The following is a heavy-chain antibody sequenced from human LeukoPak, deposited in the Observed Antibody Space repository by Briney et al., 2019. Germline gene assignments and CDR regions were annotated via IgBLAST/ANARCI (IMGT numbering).Heavy chain of an antibody. D-gene: IGHD6-13*01. CDR1: GGSISSYY. CDR2: IYYSGST. CDR3: ARHRVAAAILDP. V-gene: IGHV4-59*08. Sequence: PSETLSLTCTVSGGSISSYYWSWIRQPPGKGLEWIGYIYYSGSTNYNPSLKSRVTISVDTSKNQFSLKLSSVTAADTAVYYCARHRVAAAILDPWGQGTLVTVSS. J-gene: IGHJ5*02.